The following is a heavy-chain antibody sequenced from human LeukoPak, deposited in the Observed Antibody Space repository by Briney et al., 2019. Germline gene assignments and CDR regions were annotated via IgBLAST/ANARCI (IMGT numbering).Heavy chain of an antibody. CDR1: GGSISSGSYY. CDR3: ARVGASGWLQRDY. V-gene: IGHV4-61*02. D-gene: IGHD5-24*01. J-gene: IGHJ4*02. Sequence: PSQTLSLTCTVSGGSISSGSYYGSWIRQPAGKGLGWIGRIYTSGSTNYNPSLKSRVTISVDTSKDQFSLKLSSVTAADTAVYYCARVGASGWLQRDYWGQGTLVTVSS. CDR2: IYTSGST.